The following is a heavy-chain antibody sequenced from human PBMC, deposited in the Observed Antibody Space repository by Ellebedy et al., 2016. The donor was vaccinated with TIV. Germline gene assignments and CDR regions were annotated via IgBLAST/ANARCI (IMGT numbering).Heavy chain of an antibody. Sequence: GESLKISXAASGFTFDDYTMHWVRQAPGKGLEWVSLISWDGGSTYYADSVKGRFTISRDNAKNSLYLQMNSLRAEDTALYYCAKDISSSFPWYYGMDVWGQGTTVTVSS. CDR2: ISWDGGST. J-gene: IGHJ6*02. CDR3: AKDISSSFPWYYGMDV. CDR1: GFTFDDYT. V-gene: IGHV3-43*01. D-gene: IGHD6-13*01.